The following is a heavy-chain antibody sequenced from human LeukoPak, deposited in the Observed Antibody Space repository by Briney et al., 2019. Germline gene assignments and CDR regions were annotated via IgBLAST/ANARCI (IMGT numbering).Heavy chain of an antibody. CDR3: ARMGDWGGYVRGFDY. V-gene: IGHV4-59*02. CDR1: GGSVSSST. D-gene: IGHD5-12*01. CDR2: IWRSGST. Sequence: SETLSLTCTVSGGSVSSSTWSWIRQPPGKRLEWIGYIWRSGSTNYNPSLKSRVTISSDTSNSQISLELRSVTVADTAVYYCARMGDWGGYVRGFDYWGQGTLVTVSS. J-gene: IGHJ4*02.